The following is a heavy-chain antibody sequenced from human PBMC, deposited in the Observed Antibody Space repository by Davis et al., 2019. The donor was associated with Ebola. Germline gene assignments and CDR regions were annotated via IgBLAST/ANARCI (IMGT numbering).Heavy chain of an antibody. Sequence: SETLSLTCAVSGGSISSSNWWRWVRQPPGKGLEWIGEIYHSGSTNYNPSLKSRVTISVDKSKNQFSLKLSSVTAADTAVYYCASSGSYFPAPAIYYYYGMDVWGQGTTVTVSS. D-gene: IGHD1-26*01. J-gene: IGHJ6*02. CDR3: ASSGSYFPAPAIYYYYGMDV. CDR2: IYHSGST. V-gene: IGHV4-4*02. CDR1: GGSISSSNW.